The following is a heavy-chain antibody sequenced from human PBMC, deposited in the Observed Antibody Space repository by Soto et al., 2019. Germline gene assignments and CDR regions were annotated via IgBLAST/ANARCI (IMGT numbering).Heavy chain of an antibody. CDR3: ARVVGYSYGLFDY. Sequence: GSLRLSCAASGFTFSSYGMHWVRQAPGKGLEWVAVIWYDGSNKYYADSVKGRFTISRDNSKNTLYLQMNSLRAEDTAVYYCARVVGYSYGLFDYWGQGTLVTVSS. CDR1: GFTFSSYG. J-gene: IGHJ4*02. CDR2: IWYDGSNK. D-gene: IGHD5-18*01. V-gene: IGHV3-33*01.